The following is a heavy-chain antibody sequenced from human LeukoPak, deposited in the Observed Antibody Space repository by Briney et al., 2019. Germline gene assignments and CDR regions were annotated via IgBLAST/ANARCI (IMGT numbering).Heavy chain of an antibody. V-gene: IGHV1-18*01. CDR1: NYTYTSYG. CDR2: ISPYNGRT. Sequence: ATVKVSRKAFNYTYTSYGISWVRQAPGKGLEWVAGISPYNGRTLYSAKLQGRVTLTRDTTTDTAYMELTSLKSDDTAVYYCARYPRGVTGTTGDYWGQGTLVTVSS. J-gene: IGHJ4*02. CDR3: ARYPRGVTGTTGDY. D-gene: IGHD1-7*01.